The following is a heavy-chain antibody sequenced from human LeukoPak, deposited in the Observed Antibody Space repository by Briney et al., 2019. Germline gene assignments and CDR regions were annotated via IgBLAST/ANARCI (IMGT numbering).Heavy chain of an antibody. CDR2: ISAYNVNT. Sequence: ASVNVSCKAAGYTFTSYGIRWVRQAPGQGLEGMGWISAYNVNTKYAQMLHGRVTMTTDTSTSTAYMELRSLRTDDTAVYYCAREGSVIDWDYWGQGTLVTVSS. J-gene: IGHJ4*02. V-gene: IGHV1-18*04. CDR3: AREGSVIDWDY. CDR1: GYTFTSYG. D-gene: IGHD3-9*01.